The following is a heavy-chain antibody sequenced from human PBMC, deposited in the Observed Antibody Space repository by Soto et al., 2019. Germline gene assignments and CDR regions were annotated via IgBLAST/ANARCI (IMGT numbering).Heavy chain of an antibody. D-gene: IGHD6-19*01. J-gene: IGHJ4*02. CDR1: GFTFNSYS. CDR3: ARVGIAVAVTYFDY. V-gene: IGHV3-21*01. CDR2: ISGGSSYI. Sequence: PGGSLRLSCAASGFTFNSYSINWVRQAPGKGLEWVSSISGGSSYINYADSVKGRFTISRDNAKNSLYLQMNSLRAEDTAVYYCARVGIAVAVTYFDYWGQGTLVTVSS.